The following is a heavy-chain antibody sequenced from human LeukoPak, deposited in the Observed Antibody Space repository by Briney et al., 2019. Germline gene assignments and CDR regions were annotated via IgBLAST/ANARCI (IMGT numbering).Heavy chain of an antibody. Sequence: SGGSLRLSCAASGFTFSRYWMHWVRQAPGKGLVWVSAIGTAGDTYYTGSVKGRFTISRENAKNSLYLQMNSLRAGDTAVYYCARVAKERVGGVYYFDYWGQGTLVTVSS. CDR1: GFTFSRYW. D-gene: IGHD1-1*01. J-gene: IGHJ4*02. CDR3: ARVAKERVGGVYYFDY. CDR2: IGTAGDT. V-gene: IGHV3-13*01.